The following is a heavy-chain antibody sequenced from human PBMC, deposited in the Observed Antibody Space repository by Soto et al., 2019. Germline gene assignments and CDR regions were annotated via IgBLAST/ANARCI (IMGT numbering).Heavy chain of an antibody. D-gene: IGHD6-19*01. J-gene: IGHJ4*02. V-gene: IGHV4-34*01. CDR1: GGSISSYY. Sequence: SSETLSLTCTISGGSISSYYWSWIRQPPGRGLEWIGEINHSGSTNYNPSLKSRVTISVDTSKNQFSLKLSSVTAADTAVYYCARYIAVAGSDYWGQGTLVTVSS. CDR2: INHSGST. CDR3: ARYIAVAGSDY.